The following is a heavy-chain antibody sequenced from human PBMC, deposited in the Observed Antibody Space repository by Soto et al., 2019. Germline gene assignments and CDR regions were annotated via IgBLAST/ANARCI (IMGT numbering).Heavy chain of an antibody. Sequence: PGGSLRLSCAASGFTFSSYSMNWVRQAPGKGLEWVSSISSSSSYIYYADSVKGRFTISRDNAKNSLYLQMNSLRAEDTAVYYCARVLRYSKYYFDYWGQGTLVTVSS. J-gene: IGHJ4*02. CDR2: ISSSSSYI. D-gene: IGHD3-9*01. CDR3: ARVLRYSKYYFDY. V-gene: IGHV3-21*01. CDR1: GFTFSSYS.